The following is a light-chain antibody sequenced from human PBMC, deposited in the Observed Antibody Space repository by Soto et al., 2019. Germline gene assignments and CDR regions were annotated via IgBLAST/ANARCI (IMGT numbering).Light chain of an antibody. Sequence: DIPMTQSPSTLSASVGERITITCRTSKSISSWLAWYQQKPGKAPKLLIYKASSLESGVPSRFSGSGSGTEFTLTISSLQPDDFATYYCQQYNSYPYTFGQGTKLEIK. CDR2: KAS. CDR1: KSISSW. J-gene: IGKJ2*01. CDR3: QQYNSYPYT. V-gene: IGKV1-5*03.